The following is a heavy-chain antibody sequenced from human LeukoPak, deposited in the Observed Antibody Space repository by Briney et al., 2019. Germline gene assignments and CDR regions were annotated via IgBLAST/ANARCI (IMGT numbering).Heavy chain of an antibody. J-gene: IGHJ4*02. CDR1: GYTFIDYY. V-gene: IGHV1-2*02. CDR3: ARDTAPYYLDGSGYYLDC. CDR2: INPNSGST. D-gene: IGHD3-22*01. Sequence: ASVKVSFKASGYTFIDYYIHWVRQAPGQGLEWMGWINPNSGSTNYAQKFQSRVTLTRDTSISTVYMELSTMRSDDTAVYYCARDTAPYYLDGSGYYLDCWGQGTLVTVSS.